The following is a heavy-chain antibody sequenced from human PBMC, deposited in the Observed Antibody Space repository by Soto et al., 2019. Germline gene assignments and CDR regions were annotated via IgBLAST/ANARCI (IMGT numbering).Heavy chain of an antibody. V-gene: IGHV3-53*01. CDR1: GFTVSSNY. Sequence: QSGGSLRLSCAASGFTVSSNYMSWVRQAPGKGLEWVSVIYSGGSTYYADSVKGRFTISRDNSKNTLYLQMNSLRAEDTAVYYCARDRVESGYPEYFQHWGQGTLVTVSS. CDR3: ARDRVESGYPEYFQH. D-gene: IGHD3-22*01. J-gene: IGHJ1*01. CDR2: IYSGGST.